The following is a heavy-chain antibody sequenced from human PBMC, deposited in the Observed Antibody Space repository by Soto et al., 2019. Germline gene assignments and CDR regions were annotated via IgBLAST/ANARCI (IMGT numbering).Heavy chain of an antibody. CDR1: GFTSSSYT. D-gene: IGHD3-3*01. Sequence: LRLSCAASGFTSSSYTMNWVGQAPGKGLEWVSSISRGSSFIYHGDSVKGRFTVSRDNAKNSVYLQMTSLRAEDTALYFWVRDPAYYGNYFDCWGQGPMVSVGS. CDR2: ISRGSSFI. CDR3: VRDPAYYGNYFDC. V-gene: IGHV3-21*01. J-gene: IGHJ4*02.